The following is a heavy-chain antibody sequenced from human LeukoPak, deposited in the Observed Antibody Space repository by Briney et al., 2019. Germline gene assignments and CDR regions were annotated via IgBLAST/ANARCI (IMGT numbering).Heavy chain of an antibody. Sequence: PSETLSLTCTVSGDSISSSRYYWGWIRQPPGKGLGWIGSVYYSGSPYYNPSLKGQVTISVDTSKNQFALKLSSVTAADTAVYYCARHLESGTYYAPFDYWGQGTLLTVSS. D-gene: IGHD3-10*01. CDR1: GDSISSSRYY. J-gene: IGHJ4*02. CDR3: ARHLESGTYYAPFDY. CDR2: VYYSGSP. V-gene: IGHV4-39*01.